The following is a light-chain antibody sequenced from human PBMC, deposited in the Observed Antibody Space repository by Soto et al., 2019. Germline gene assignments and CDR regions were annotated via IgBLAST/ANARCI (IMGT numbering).Light chain of an antibody. V-gene: IGLV2-14*03. CDR1: SSDVGGYNF. J-gene: IGLJ1*01. CDR3: CSYSTSNTHNYV. CDR2: EVN. Sequence: QSALTQPPSASGSPGQSVTISCTGTSSDVGGYNFVSWYQQHPGKAPKFMIYEVNLRPSGVSDRFSASKSGDTASLTISGLQAGDEADYYCCSYSTSNTHNYVFGTGTKLTVL.